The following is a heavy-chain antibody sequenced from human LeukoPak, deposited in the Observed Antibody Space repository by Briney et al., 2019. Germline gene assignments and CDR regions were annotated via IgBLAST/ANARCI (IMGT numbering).Heavy chain of an antibody. J-gene: IGHJ5*02. D-gene: IGHD4-17*01. CDR1: AFTFSDYY. CDR3: ARVDYGDYFWFDP. V-gene: IGHV3-11*04. CDR2: ISSSGSNT. Sequence: GGALRLSCAASAFTFSDYYMTWIRLSPGKGLEWGSYISSSGSNTYYADSVKGRFTISRDNAKNSLNLQMNSLRVEDTAMYYCARVDYGDYFWFDPWGQGTLVTVSS.